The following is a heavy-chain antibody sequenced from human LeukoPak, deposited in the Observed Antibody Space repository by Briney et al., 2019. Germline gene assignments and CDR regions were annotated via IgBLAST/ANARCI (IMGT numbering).Heavy chain of an antibody. D-gene: IGHD2-15*01. CDR3: ARQYCSGISCFDY. J-gene: IGHJ4*02. V-gene: IGHV5-51*01. CDR1: GYSFTSYW. Sequence: GESLRISCKGSGYSFTSYWIGWVRQMPGKGLEWMGIIYPGDSDTRYSPSLQGQVTISADKSISTAYLQWSSLKASDTAMYYCARQYCSGISCFDYWGQGTLVTVSS. CDR2: IYPGDSDT.